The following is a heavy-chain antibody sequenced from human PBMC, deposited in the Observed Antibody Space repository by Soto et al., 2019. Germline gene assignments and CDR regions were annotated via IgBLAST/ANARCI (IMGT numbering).Heavy chain of an antibody. D-gene: IGHD1-1*01. Sequence: QVHLVQSGAEVKKPGASVKVSCKASGYPFTSYGITGVRQVPGQGLEWMGLIIAHDGNKDNAQKLQGRLIVTRDTSTRTAYMEMRSLISDDTAVYYCARGRYGDYWGQGALVTVSS. CDR3: ARGRYGDY. J-gene: IGHJ4*02. CDR1: GYPFTSYG. CDR2: IIAHDGNK. V-gene: IGHV1-18*01.